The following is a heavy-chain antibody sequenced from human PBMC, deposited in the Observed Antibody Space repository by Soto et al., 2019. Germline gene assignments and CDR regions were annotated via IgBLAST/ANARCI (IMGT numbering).Heavy chain of an antibody. CDR3: ASSRGGLYRIMIGGTNWFDP. J-gene: IGHJ5*02. Sequence: AGTSTGDHRHRVRHAPRQGLEWMGIINPNGCSTLYAQRFRGRVTLTRDSPSRTVYMEMRNLRADDTALYFCASSRGGLYRIMIGGTNWFDPWGQGTLVTVSS. V-gene: IGHV1-46*01. CDR2: INPNGCST. D-gene: IGHD3-10*02. CDR1: AGTSTGDH.